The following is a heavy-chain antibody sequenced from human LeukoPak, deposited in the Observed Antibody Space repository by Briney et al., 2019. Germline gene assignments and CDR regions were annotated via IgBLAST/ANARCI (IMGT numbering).Heavy chain of an antibody. CDR1: GFTFSSYW. J-gene: IGHJ6*03. V-gene: IGHV3-74*01. D-gene: IGHD7-27*01. CDR3: ASLIAGDNYYYYMDV. Sequence: GGSLRLSCAASGFTFSSYWMHWVRQAPGKGLVWVSRINSDGSSTSYADSVKGRFTISRDNAKNTLYLQMNSLRAEDTAVYYCASLIAGDNYYYYMDVWGTGTTVTVSS. CDR2: INSDGSST.